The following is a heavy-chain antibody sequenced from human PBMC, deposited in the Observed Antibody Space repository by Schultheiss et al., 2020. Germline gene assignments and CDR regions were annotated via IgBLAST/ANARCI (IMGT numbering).Heavy chain of an antibody. D-gene: IGHD2-2*01. CDR3: ARYCASITCYSYHMYGMDA. J-gene: IGHJ6*02. CDR1: GYTFTSYG. V-gene: IGHV1-2*02. Sequence: GESLKISCKASGYTFTSYGISWVRQAPGQGLEWMGWINPNSGGTNYAQKFQGRVTMTRDTSISTAYMELSRLRSDDTAVYYCARYCASITCYSYHMYGMDAWGQGTTVTVSS. CDR2: INPNSGGT.